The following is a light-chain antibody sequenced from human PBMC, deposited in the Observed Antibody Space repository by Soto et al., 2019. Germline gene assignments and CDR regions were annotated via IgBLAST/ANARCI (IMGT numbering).Light chain of an antibody. Sequence: DIQMTQSPSSLSASVGDRVTITCRASQGIGNDLGWFQQKPGKAPKRLIYAASSLQSGVPSRFSGSRSGTEFTLTISNLQPEDFATYYCLQHTTYPWTFGQGTMVEVK. CDR3: LQHTTYPWT. J-gene: IGKJ1*01. V-gene: IGKV1-17*02. CDR1: QGIGND. CDR2: AAS.